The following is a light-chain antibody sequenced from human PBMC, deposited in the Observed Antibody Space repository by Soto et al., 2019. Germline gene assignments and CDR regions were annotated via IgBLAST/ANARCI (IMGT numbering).Light chain of an antibody. V-gene: IGKV1-5*03. CDR3: QQYTHYPLT. CDR1: QTLTGW. J-gene: IGKJ4*01. Sequence: DIHVTQSPSTLSESVGDRAAITCRASQTLTGWLAWYQQKPGKAPKLLISKASNLESGVPSRFSGSGSGTDFTLTISSLQPDVFATYFCQQYTHYPLTFGGGTKEDIK. CDR2: KAS.